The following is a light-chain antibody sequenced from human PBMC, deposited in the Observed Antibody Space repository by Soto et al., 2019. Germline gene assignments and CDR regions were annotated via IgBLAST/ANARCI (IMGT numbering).Light chain of an antibody. J-gene: IGKJ1*01. CDR2: GAS. Sequence: IVMTQSPGTLAVSPGERATLSCRASQGIITNLAWYHQKTGQPPRLLIFGASTRATGVPARFSGSGSWTEFTPTSSSLQSADLAGYYCQQYYTWPRGTFGQGTKVEI. V-gene: IGKV3-15*01. CDR3: QQYYTWPRGT. CDR1: QGIITN.